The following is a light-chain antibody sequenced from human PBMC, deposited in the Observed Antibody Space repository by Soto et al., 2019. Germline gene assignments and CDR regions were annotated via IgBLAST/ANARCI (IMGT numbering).Light chain of an antibody. CDR1: DNIGPW. J-gene: IGKJ1*01. Sequence: DIQMTQSPSTLSASVGDRVAITCRASDNIGPWVAWYQQKPGKAPKLLIFKAANLADEVPSRFAGSGSRTDFTLTITRLQPDDFATYYCEHYVSFSRTFGEGSKVEV. CDR3: EHYVSFSRT. V-gene: IGKV1-5*03. CDR2: KAA.